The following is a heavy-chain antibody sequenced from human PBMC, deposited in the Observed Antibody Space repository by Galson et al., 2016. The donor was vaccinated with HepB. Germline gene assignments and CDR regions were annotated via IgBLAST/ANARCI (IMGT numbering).Heavy chain of an antibody. J-gene: IGHJ4*02. CDR1: GFTFTDYY. Sequence: SLRLSCAASGFTFTDYYMSWIRQAPGKGLEWVSYISSSGSPIYYADSVKGRFTISRDNIKNSLYLQMNSLRAEDTAVYYCASHHDSGSYHHLGYWGQGTLSPSPQ. CDR2: ISSSGSPI. D-gene: IGHD1-26*01. CDR3: ASHHDSGSYHHLGY. V-gene: IGHV3-11*04.